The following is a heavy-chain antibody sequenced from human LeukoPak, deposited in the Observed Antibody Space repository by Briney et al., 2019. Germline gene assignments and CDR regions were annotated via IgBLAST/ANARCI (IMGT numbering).Heavy chain of an antibody. J-gene: IGHJ4*02. CDR1: GITVNSNY. D-gene: IGHD6-13*01. V-gene: IGHV3-66*01. CDR3: ARSNCDSCYLGVWYYFDY. Sequence: GGSLRLSCAASGITVNSNYMSWVRQAPGKGLEWVSVIYAGGSTYYADSVKGRFTVSRDNSRNTLYLQMNSLRAEDTAVYYCARSNCDSCYLGVWYYFDYWGQGTLVTAST. CDR2: IYAGGST.